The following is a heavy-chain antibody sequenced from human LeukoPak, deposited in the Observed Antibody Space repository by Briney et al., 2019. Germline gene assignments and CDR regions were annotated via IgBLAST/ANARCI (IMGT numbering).Heavy chain of an antibody. CDR1: GGTFSSYA. Sequence: SVKVSCKASGGTFSSYAISWVRQAPGQGLEWMGGIIPIFGTANYAQKFQGRVTITADESTSTAYMELSSLRSEDTAVYYCARGRRPRYYGSGSYYLDYWGQGTLVTVSS. CDR2: IIPIFGTA. CDR3: ARGRRPRYYGSGSYYLDY. D-gene: IGHD3-10*01. J-gene: IGHJ4*02. V-gene: IGHV1-69*13.